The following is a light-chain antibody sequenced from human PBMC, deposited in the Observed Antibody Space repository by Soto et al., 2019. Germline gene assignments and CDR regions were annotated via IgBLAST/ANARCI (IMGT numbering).Light chain of an antibody. V-gene: IGKV3-15*01. J-gene: IGKJ1*01. CDR2: GAS. CDR3: QQYNNWLWT. CDR1: QSVNSN. Sequence: EIVMTQSPATVSVSPGERATLSCRASQSVNSNLVWYQQKPGQAPRLLIYGASTRATGILARFSGSGSGTEFTLTISSLQSEDFAVYYCQQYNNWLWTFGQGTKVDIK.